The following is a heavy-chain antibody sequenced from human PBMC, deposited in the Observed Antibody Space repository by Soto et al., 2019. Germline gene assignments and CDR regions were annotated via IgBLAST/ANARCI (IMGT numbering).Heavy chain of an antibody. CDR1: GFTFSNYA. J-gene: IGHJ3*01. V-gene: IGHV3-23*01. Sequence: VQLLESGGGLVQPGGSLRLSCEASGFTFSNYAMDWVRETPGEGPEWVSTIGGGDDIFYAEFVQGRFIISRDDSRSTMYLQMDNLRVEDTAIYFCAKDSISYNGIYDAFDVWGQGTVVTVSS. D-gene: IGHD3-3*02. CDR2: IGGGDDI. CDR3: AKDSISYNGIYDAFDV.